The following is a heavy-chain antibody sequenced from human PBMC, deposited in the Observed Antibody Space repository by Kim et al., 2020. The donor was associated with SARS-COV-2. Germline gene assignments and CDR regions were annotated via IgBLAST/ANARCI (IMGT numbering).Heavy chain of an antibody. D-gene: IGHD5-12*01. CDR2: ISSSSSTI. CDR1: GFTFSSYS. Sequence: GGSLRLSCAASGFTFSSYSMNWVRQAPGKGLEWVSYISSSSSTIYYADSVKGRFTISRDNAKNSLYLQMNSLRDEDTAVYYCARDRNGVDILVATIFDYWGQGTLVTVSS. CDR3: ARDRNGVDILVATIFDY. V-gene: IGHV3-48*02. J-gene: IGHJ4*02.